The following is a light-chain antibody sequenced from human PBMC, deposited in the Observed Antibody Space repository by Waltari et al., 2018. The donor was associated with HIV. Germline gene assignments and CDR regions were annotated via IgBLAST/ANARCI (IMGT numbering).Light chain of an antibody. V-gene: IGKV3-15*01. Sequence: EKVMTQSPATLSVSPGERATLSCRASQSVSSNLAWYQQKPGQAPSLLIYDASTRATGIPGRFSGSGSGTEFTLTISSLQSEDFAVYYCQQYNSWPITFGQGTRLEIK. CDR1: QSVSSN. CDR3: QQYNSWPIT. J-gene: IGKJ5*01. CDR2: DAS.